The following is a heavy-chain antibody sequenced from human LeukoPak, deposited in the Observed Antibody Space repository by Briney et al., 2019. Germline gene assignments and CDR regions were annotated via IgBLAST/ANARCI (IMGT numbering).Heavy chain of an antibody. CDR1: GASVSSYY. J-gene: IGHJ5*02. CDR2: ISDTGKT. CDR3: ATGYYEPFAT. V-gene: IGHV4-59*02. Sequence: SETLSLTCTFSGASVSSYYWDWLRQTPEKGLEWIGYISDTGKTDSNPSLKSRVSISLGPANKQFSLRLRSVTAAVSAVYYCATGYYEPFATWGPGILVTVSS. D-gene: IGHD3-3*01.